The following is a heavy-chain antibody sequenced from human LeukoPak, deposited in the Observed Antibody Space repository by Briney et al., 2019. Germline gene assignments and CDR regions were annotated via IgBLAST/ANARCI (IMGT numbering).Heavy chain of an antibody. Sequence: SQTLSLTCTVSGGALSSGGYYWTWIRQPPGKGLEWIGNIYHSGTPYYNPSLKSRVTLSVDRSKNQLSLKMTSVTAADTAVYFCARETPERYRGSYFDYWGQGILVTVSS. J-gene: IGHJ4*02. CDR1: GGALSSGGYY. CDR3: ARETPERYRGSYFDY. D-gene: IGHD1-26*01. V-gene: IGHV4-30-2*01. CDR2: IYHSGTP.